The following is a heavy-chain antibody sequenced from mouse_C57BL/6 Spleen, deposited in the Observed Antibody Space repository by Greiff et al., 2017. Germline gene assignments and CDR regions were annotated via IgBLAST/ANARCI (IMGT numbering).Heavy chain of an antibody. V-gene: IGHV1-50*01. Sequence: QLQLQQPGAELVKPGASVKLSCKASGYTFTSYWLQWVKQRPGQGLEWIGEIDPSDSYTNYNQKFKGRATLTVDKSSSTAYMQLSSLTSEDSAVYYYARRFFGSSPFYAMDDRGQGTSDTVAS. CDR1: GYTFTSYW. J-gene: IGHJ4*01. CDR2: IDPSDSYT. D-gene: IGHD1-1*01. CDR3: ARRFFGSSPFYAMDD.